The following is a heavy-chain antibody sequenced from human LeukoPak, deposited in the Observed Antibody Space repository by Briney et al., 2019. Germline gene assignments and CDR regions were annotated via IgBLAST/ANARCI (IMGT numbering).Heavy chain of an antibody. CDR1: GFTFSSYG. J-gene: IGHJ6*02. V-gene: IGHV3-33*01. CDR2: IWYDGSNK. Sequence: GRSLRLSCAASGFTFSSYGMHWVRQAPGKGLEWVAVIWYDGSNKYYADSVKGRFTISRDNSKNTLYLQMNSLRAEDTAVYYCARDLNGSGRGGDYYYYGMDVWGQGTTVTVS. CDR3: ARDLNGSGRGGDYYYYGMDV. D-gene: IGHD3-10*01.